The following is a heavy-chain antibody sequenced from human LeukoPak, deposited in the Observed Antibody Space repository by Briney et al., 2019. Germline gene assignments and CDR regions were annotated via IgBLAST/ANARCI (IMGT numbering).Heavy chain of an antibody. V-gene: IGHV3-7*01. CDR1: GFTFSSYW. CDR3: ARDGVYDYVWGSYRPTYDY. D-gene: IGHD3-16*02. J-gene: IGHJ4*02. Sequence: PGGSLRLSCAASGFTFSSYWMSWVRQAPGKGLEWVANIKQDGSEKYYVDSVKGRFTISRDNAKSSLYLQMNSLRAEDTAVYYCARDGVYDYVWGSYRPTYDYWGQGTLVTVSS. CDR2: IKQDGSEK.